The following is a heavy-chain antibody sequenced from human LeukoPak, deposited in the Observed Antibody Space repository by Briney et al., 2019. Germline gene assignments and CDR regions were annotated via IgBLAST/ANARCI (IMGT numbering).Heavy chain of an antibody. V-gene: IGHV1-69*01. CDR1: GGTFSNYA. Sequence: SVTVSFKPSGGTFSNYAISWVRQAPGQGREWMGGIIPIFGTANYAQKFQGRVTITADESTSTAYMELSSLRSEDTAVYYCARAGGGSGSFDYWGQGTLVTVSS. J-gene: IGHJ4*02. CDR3: ARAGGGSGSFDY. CDR2: IIPIFGTA. D-gene: IGHD2-15*01.